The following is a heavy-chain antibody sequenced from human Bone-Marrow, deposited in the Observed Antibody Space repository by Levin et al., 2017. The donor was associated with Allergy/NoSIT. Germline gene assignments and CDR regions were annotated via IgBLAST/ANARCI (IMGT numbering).Heavy chain of an antibody. V-gene: IGHV2-5*02. CDR3: AHMHETHSSGWSFDY. CDR1: GFSLSTSGVG. CDR2: IYWDDDK. D-gene: IGHD6-19*01. Sequence: QTLSLTCTFSGFSLSTSGVGVGWIRQPPGKALEWLALIYWDDDKRYSPSLKSRLTITKDTSKNQVALTMTNMDPVDTATYYCAHMHETHSSGWSFDYWGQGTLVTVSS. J-gene: IGHJ4*02.